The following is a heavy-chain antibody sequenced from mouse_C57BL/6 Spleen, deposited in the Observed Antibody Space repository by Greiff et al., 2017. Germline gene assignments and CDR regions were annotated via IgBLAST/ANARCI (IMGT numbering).Heavy chain of an antibody. J-gene: IGHJ2*01. V-gene: IGHV1-42*01. CDR3: AKGLTGTRDY. D-gene: IGHD4-1*01. CDR2: INPSTGGT. Sequence: EVKVVESGPELVKPGASVKISCKASGYSFTGYYMNWVKQSPEKSLEWIGEINPSTGGTTYNQKFKAKATLTVDKSSSTAYMQLKSLTSEDSAVYYCAKGLTGTRDYWGQGTTLTVSS. CDR1: GYSFTGYY.